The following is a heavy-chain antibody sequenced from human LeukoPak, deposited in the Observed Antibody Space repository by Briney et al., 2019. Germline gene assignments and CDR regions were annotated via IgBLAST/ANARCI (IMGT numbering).Heavy chain of an antibody. CDR1: GFTFNSYA. CDR2: IRGSGGST. V-gene: IGHV3-23*01. D-gene: IGHD6-13*01. CDR3: ARDLAATGRSVGDY. Sequence: PGGSLRLSCTASGFTFNSYAMNWVRQAPGKGLEWVSTIRGSGGSTYTADSVKGRFIISRDNSKNTLYLQMNSLRAEDSAVYYCARDLAATGRSVGDYWGQGILVPVSS. J-gene: IGHJ4*02.